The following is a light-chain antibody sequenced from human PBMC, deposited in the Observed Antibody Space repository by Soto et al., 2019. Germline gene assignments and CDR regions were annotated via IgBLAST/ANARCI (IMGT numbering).Light chain of an antibody. Sequence: QSVLTQPASVSGSPGQSITISCTGTSSDVGDYNYVSWYQQHPGKAPKLMIYEVSNRPSGVSNRFSGSKSDNTASLTISGLQAGDEADYYCSSYTSNSTDVFGTGTKVTVL. J-gene: IGLJ1*01. CDR3: SSYTSNSTDV. V-gene: IGLV2-14*01. CDR2: EVS. CDR1: SSDVGDYNY.